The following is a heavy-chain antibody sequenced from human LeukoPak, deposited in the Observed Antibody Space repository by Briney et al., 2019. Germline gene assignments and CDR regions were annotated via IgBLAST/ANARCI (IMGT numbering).Heavy chain of an antibody. CDR1: GGSISRYY. Sequence: SETLSLTCTVSGGSISRYYWSWIRQPAGKGLEWIGRIYTSGSTNYNPSLKSRVSMSVDTSKNQFFLKLSSVTAEDTAIYYCARDSDSYGPDFDYWGQGTLVTVSS. CDR3: ARDSDSYGPDFDY. J-gene: IGHJ4*02. V-gene: IGHV4-4*07. CDR2: IYTSGST. D-gene: IGHD5-18*01.